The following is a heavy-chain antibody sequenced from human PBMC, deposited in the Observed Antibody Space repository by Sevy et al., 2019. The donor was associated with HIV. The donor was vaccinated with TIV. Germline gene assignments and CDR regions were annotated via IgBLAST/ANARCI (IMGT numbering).Heavy chain of an antibody. Sequence: GGSLRLSCAASGFIFTDYGMHWVRQAPGKGLEWVAVVWYDGSYKYYTDSVKGRFTISRDNSNNMVFLQMNSLRAEDTAVYYCARDKLLPVMVSMVRGALSYDFDYWGQGTLVTVSS. D-gene: IGHD3-10*01. V-gene: IGHV3-33*01. CDR3: ARDKLLPVMVSMVRGALSYDFDY. CDR2: VWYDGSYK. CDR1: GFIFTDYG. J-gene: IGHJ4*02.